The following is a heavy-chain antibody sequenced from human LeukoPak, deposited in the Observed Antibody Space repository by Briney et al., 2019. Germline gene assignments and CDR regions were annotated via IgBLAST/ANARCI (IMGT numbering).Heavy chain of an antibody. J-gene: IGHJ4*02. D-gene: IGHD1-1*01. CDR1: GFTVSSNS. CDR2: IYSDNT. V-gene: IGHV3-53*01. Sequence: PGGSLRLSCTVSGFTVSSNSMSWVRQAPGKGLEWVSFIYSDNTHYSDSVKGRFTISRDNSKNTLYLQMNSLRAEDTAVYYCETAIQLRPFWGQGTLVTVSS. CDR3: ETAIQLRPF.